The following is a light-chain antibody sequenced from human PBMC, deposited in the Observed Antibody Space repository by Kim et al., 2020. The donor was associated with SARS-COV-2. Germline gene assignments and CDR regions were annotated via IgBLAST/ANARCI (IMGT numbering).Light chain of an antibody. J-gene: IGLJ2*01. V-gene: IGLV3-19*01. Sequence: SVALGQTIRITCQGDSLRNYYANWYQQIPGQAPVLVIYGKNKRPSGIPDRFSGSILGNTASLTITGTQAEDEADYYCCSRDTSGVIFGGGTQLTVL. CDR3: CSRDTSGVI. CDR2: GKN. CDR1: SLRNYY.